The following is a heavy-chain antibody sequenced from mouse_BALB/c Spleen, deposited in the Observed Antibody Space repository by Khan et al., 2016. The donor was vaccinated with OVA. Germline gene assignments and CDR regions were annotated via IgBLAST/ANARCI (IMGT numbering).Heavy chain of an antibody. V-gene: IGHV2-2*02. Sequence: VQLQESGPGLVQPSQSLSITCTVSGFSLTNFGVPWVRQSPGKGLEWLGVIWSGGSTDYNAAFKSRLSISKDNSKSQVFFKMNSLQANDTATYYCARREYLMTWFAYWGQGTLVTVSA. CDR1: GFSLTNFG. J-gene: IGHJ3*01. CDR2: IWSGGST. CDR3: ARREYLMTWFAY.